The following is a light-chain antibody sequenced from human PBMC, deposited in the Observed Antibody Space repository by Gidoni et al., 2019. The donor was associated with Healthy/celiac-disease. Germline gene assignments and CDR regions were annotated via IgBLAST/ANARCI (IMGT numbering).Light chain of an antibody. J-gene: IGLJ2*01. V-gene: IGLV2-14*03. CDR1: SSDVGGYNY. Sequence: QSALTQPDSVSGSPGQSITISCTGTSSDVGGYNYVSGYQQHPGKAPKLMIYYVSNRPSGVSNRFSGSKSGNTASLTISGLQAEDEADYYCSSYTSSSTLGVFGGGTKLTVL. CDR2: YVS. CDR3: SSYTSSSTLGV.